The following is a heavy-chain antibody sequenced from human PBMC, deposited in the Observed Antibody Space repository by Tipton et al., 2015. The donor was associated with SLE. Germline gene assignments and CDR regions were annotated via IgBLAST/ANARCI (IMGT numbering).Heavy chain of an antibody. J-gene: IGHJ3*02. CDR2: INHSGST. V-gene: IGHV4-34*01. CDR3: ARGLGHCSSTSRYTSDAFDI. CDR1: GGSFSGYY. Sequence: LRLSCAVYGGSFSGYYWSWIRQPPGKGLEWIGEINHSGSTNYNPSLKSRVTMSVDTSKNQFSLKLSSVTAADTAVYYCARGLGHCSSTSRYTSDAFDIWGQGTMVTVSS. D-gene: IGHD2-2*02.